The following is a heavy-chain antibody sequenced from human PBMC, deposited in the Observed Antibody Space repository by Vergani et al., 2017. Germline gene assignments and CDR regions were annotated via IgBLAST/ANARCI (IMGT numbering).Heavy chain of an antibody. CDR2: IRYDGSYK. CDR3: AKDAVIEQQLTGY. Sequence: QVQVVESGGGVVQPGGSLRLSCAASGFTFSNYGMHWVRQAPGKGLEWLAFIRYDGSYKYYADSVKGRFTISRDNSKNTLYLQMNGLRDEDTALYYCAKDAVIEQQLTGYWGQGTLVTVSS. D-gene: IGHD6-13*01. J-gene: IGHJ4*02. CDR1: GFTFSNYG. V-gene: IGHV3-30*02.